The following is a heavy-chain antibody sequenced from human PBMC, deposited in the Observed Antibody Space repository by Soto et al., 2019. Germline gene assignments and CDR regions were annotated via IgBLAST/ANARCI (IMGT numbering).Heavy chain of an antibody. D-gene: IGHD3-22*01. CDR3: AAGGPLDSSGYQYYYYYGMDV. CDR1: GFTFTSSA. CDR2: IVVGSGNT. V-gene: IGHV1-58*02. J-gene: IGHJ6*02. Sequence: ASVKVSCKASGFTFTSSAMQWVRQARGQRLEWIGWIVVGSGNTNYAQKFQERVTITRDMSTSTAYMELSSLRSEDTAVYYCAAGGPLDSSGYQYYYYYGMDVWGQGTTVTVSS.